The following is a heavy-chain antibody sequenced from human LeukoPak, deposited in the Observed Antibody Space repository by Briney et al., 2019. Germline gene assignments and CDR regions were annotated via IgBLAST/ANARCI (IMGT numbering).Heavy chain of an antibody. CDR2: IYYSGST. Sequence: TSETLSLTCTVSGGSISSSRYYCGSIRQPPRKGVERIGGIYYSGSTYYNPSLTSRDTISVDTPKNHIALKRSPLCPPHTPLYYCARQADDYVFYWFDPWGPGTLVTVSS. J-gene: IGHJ5*02. D-gene: IGHD3-16*01. V-gene: IGHV4-39*01. CDR3: ARQADDYVFYWFDP. CDR1: GGSISSSRYY.